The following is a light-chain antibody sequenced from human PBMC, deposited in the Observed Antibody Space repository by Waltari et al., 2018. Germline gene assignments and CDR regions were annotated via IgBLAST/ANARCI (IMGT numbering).Light chain of an antibody. CDR1: QAISGW. CDR3: QQATSLPLT. Sequence: DIQMTQSPSSVSASEGDRVTITCRASQAISGWLAWYQQKPGRAPKLLIYGASSLHSGGSSRFGGSGSGTDFTLTISSLQPEDFAIYYCQQATSLPLTFGGGTRVEIK. V-gene: IGKV1-12*01. J-gene: IGKJ4*01. CDR2: GAS.